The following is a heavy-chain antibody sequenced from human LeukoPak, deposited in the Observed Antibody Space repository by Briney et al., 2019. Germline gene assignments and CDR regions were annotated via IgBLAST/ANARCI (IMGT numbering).Heavy chain of an antibody. V-gene: IGHV3-72*01. Sequence: GGSLRLSCAASGFTFSDHFLDWGRQAPGKGLEWVGRTRNKAHNYTTSYAASVQGRFTISRHASKKLMYLRMNSLKTEDTAVYFCVRDQGRPGDYWGQGTLVTVSS. D-gene: IGHD2-2*01. J-gene: IGHJ4*02. CDR3: VRDQGRPGDY. CDR1: GFTFSDHF. CDR2: TRNKAHNYTT.